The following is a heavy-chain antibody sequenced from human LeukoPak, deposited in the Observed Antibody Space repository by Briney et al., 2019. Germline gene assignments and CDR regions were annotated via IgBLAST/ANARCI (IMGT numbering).Heavy chain of an antibody. CDR1: GGSFSGYY. CDR2: INHSGST. CDR3: ARXXWXXGSGRRYYGMDV. V-gene: IGHV4-34*01. J-gene: IGHJ6*02. D-gene: IGHD3-10*01. Sequence: SETLSLTCAVYGGSFSGYYWSWIRQPPGKGLEWIGEINHSGSTNYNPSLKSRVTISVDTSKNQFSLKLSSVTAADTAVYYCARXXWXXGSGRRYYGMDVWGQGTTVTVSS.